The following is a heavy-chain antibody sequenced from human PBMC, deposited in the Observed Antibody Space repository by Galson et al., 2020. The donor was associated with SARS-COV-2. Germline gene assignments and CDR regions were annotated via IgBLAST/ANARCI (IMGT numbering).Heavy chain of an antibody. CDR2: INSSGST. V-gene: IGHV4-34*01. D-gene: IGHD1-26*01. CDR3: ARGGAVYYYYYYMDV. CDR1: GGSFSGYY. Sequence: SETLSLTCAVYGGSFSGYYWSWIRQPPGKGLEWIGEINSSGSTNYNPSLKSRVTISVDTSKNHFSLKLSSVTAADTAVYYCARGGAVYYYYYYMDVWGKGTTVTISS. J-gene: IGHJ6*03.